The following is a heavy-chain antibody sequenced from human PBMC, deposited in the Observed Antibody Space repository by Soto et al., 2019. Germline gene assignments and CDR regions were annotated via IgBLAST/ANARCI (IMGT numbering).Heavy chain of an antibody. V-gene: IGHV3-30*18. CDR3: AKDDSSGY. J-gene: IGHJ4*02. CDR1: GFTFSSYG. D-gene: IGHD6-19*01. Sequence: QVQLVESGGGVVQPGRSLRLSCAASGFTFSSYGMHWVRQAPGKGLEWVVVISYDGSNKYYADSVKGRFTISRDNSKNTLYLQMNSLRAEDTAVYYCAKDDSSGYWGQGTLVTVSS. CDR2: ISYDGSNK.